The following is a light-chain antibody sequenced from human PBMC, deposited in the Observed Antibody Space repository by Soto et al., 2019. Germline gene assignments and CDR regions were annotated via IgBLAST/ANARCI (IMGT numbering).Light chain of an antibody. CDR2: DAS. J-gene: IGKJ5*01. Sequence: DIQLTQSPSSVSESVGDRVTIPRQASQDISNYLNWHQQKPGKAPKLLIHDASSLESGVPSRFSGRGSGTEFTLTISSLQPDDFATYYCQQYNSYSVTFGQGTRLEIK. CDR3: QQYNSYSVT. CDR1: QDISNY. V-gene: IGKV1-5*01.